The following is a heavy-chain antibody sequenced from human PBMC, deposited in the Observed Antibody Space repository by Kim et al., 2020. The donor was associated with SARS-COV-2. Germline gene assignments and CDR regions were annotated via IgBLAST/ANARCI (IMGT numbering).Heavy chain of an antibody. CDR1: GFTFSSYA. V-gene: IGHV3-30*04. D-gene: IGHD2-2*01. J-gene: IGHJ4*02. Sequence: GGSLRLSCAASGFTFSSYAMHWVRQAPGKGLEWVAVISYDGSNKYYADSVKGRFTISRDNSKNTLYLQMNSLRAEDTAVYYCARVMYVVVVPAAVDYWGQGTLVTVSS. CDR2: ISYDGSNK. CDR3: ARVMYVVVVPAAVDY.